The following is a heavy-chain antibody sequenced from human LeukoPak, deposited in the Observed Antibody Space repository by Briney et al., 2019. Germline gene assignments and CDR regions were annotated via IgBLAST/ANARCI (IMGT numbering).Heavy chain of an antibody. V-gene: IGHV1-18*01. CDR1: GYTFTSFN. CDR3: ARDSIGFDS. J-gene: IGHJ4*02. D-gene: IGHD2-21*01. CDR2: ISPYNGNT. Sequence: ASVKVSCKASGYTFTSFNINWVRQAPRQGLEWMGWISPYNGNTNYAQNLQGRVTMTTDTSTSTAYMEVRSLTSDDTAVYYCARDSIGFDSWGQGTLVTVSS.